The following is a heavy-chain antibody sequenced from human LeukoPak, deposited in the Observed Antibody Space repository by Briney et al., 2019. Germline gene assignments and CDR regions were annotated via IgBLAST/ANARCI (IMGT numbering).Heavy chain of an antibody. Sequence: GGTLRLSCSASGFIFCNYWMTWVRPAPGKGLVWVANLKRDERKKSYLDSVKGRFTISRDNPKTNLYLHMISLRREDTAMYRCSRDTPPDYWGQGALGTVS. CDR2: LKRDERKK. J-gene: IGHJ4*02. CDR3: SRDTPPDY. CDR1: GFIFCNYW. V-gene: IGHV3-7*03.